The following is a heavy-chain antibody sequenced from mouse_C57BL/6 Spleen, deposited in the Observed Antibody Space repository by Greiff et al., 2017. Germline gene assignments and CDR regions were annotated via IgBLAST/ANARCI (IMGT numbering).Heavy chain of an antibody. J-gene: IGHJ3*01. CDR1: GYTFTSYG. Sequence: VQLQQSGAELARPGASVKLSCKASGYTFTSYGISWVKQRTGQGLEWIGEIYPRSGNTYYNEKFKGKATLTADKSSSTAYMELRSLTSEDSAVYYCARLPSTMVTTRGWFAYWGQGTLVTVSA. V-gene: IGHV1-81*01. D-gene: IGHD2-2*01. CDR2: IYPRSGNT. CDR3: ARLPSTMVTTRGWFAY.